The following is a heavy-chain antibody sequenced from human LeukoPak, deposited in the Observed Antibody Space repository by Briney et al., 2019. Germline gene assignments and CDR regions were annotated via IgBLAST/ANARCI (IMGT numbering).Heavy chain of an antibody. CDR1: GNTFTGYY. CDR2: INPNSGGT. V-gene: IGHV1-2*02. Sequence: ASVKVSCKASGNTFTGYYMHWVRQAPGQGLEWMGWINPNSGGTNYAQKFQGRVTMTRDTSISTAYMELSRLRSDDTAVYYCARSLGSRYWFDPWGQGTLVTVSS. J-gene: IGHJ5*02. CDR3: ARSLGSRYWFDP.